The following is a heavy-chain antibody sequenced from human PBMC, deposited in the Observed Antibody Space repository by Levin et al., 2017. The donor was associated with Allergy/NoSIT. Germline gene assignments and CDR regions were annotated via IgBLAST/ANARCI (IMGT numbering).Heavy chain of an antibody. Sequence: AASVKVSCKASGYTFTTYGISWVRQAPGQGLEWMGWISTYNSNTNYAQKVQGRVTMTTDTSTSTAYMELRSLRSDDTAIYFCARPTGGYSSSWSKYYFDYWGQGTLVTVSS. CDR3: ARPTGGYSSSWSKYYFDY. V-gene: IGHV1-18*01. J-gene: IGHJ4*02. CDR1: GYTFTTYG. D-gene: IGHD6-13*01. CDR2: ISTYNSNT.